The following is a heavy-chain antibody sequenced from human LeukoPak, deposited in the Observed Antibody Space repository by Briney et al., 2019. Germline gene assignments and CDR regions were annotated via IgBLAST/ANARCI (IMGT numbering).Heavy chain of an antibody. J-gene: IGHJ4*02. D-gene: IGHD3-16*02. Sequence: ASVKVSCKASGYTFTTYGISWVRQAPGQRLEWMGWISAYNGNTNYAQKLQGRVTMTTDTSTSTAYMELRSLRSDDTAVYYCARVERLGELSLVFDYWGQGTLVTVSS. CDR3: ARVERLGELSLVFDY. V-gene: IGHV1-18*01. CDR2: ISAYNGNT. CDR1: GYTFTTYG.